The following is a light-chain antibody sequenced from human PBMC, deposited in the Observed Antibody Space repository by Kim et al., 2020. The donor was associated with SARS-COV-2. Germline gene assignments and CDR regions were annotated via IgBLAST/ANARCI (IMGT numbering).Light chain of an antibody. Sequence: SYELTQPPSVSVSPGQTASITCSGDKLGDKYACWYQQKPGQSPVLVICQDSKRPSGIPARFSGSNSGTTATLTISGTQAMDEADYYCQAWDSSTVVFGGG. V-gene: IGLV3-1*01. CDR1: KLGDKY. CDR3: QAWDSSTVV. J-gene: IGLJ2*01. CDR2: QDS.